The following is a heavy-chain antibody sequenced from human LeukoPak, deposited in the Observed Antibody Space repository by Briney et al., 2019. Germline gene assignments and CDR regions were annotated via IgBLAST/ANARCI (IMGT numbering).Heavy chain of an antibody. CDR3: ARARVNRIDWFDP. Sequence: PGGSLRLSCAASGVTFSSSKMNWVCHGPAKGLGWVSYISRSGSTIYYADSLKSRFTISRDKAKNSLYLKLNSLTAEDTAVYYCARARVNRIDWFDPWGQGTLVTVSS. CDR1: GVTFSSSK. CDR2: ISRSGSTI. J-gene: IGHJ5*02. V-gene: IGHV3-48*03. D-gene: IGHD2-15*01.